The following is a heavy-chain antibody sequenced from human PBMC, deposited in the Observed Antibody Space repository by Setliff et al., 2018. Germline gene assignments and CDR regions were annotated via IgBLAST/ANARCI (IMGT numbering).Heavy chain of an antibody. CDR2: INAGNGNT. J-gene: IGHJ4*02. CDR3: ARGLGYCSSTSWFVDFDS. CDR1: GYTFTSYA. Sequence: ASVKVSCKASGYTFTSYAMHWVRQAPGQRLEWMGWINAGNGNTKYSQKFQGRVTITRDTSASTAYMELSSLRSEDTAVYYCARGLGYCSSTSWFVDFDSWGQGTLVTVSS. V-gene: IGHV1-3*01. D-gene: IGHD2-2*01.